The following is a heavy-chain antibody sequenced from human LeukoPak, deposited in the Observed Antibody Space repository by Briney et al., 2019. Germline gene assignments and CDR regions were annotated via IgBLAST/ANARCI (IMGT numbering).Heavy chain of an antibody. CDR2: IYYSGST. D-gene: IGHD4-11*01. J-gene: IGHJ2*01. Sequence: PSETLSLTCTVSGGSISSYYWSYIRQPPGKGLEWIGYIYYSGSTNYNPSLKSRVTISVDTSKNQFSLKLSSVTAADTAVYYCARGLPPYWYFDLWGRGTLVTVSS. CDR1: GGSISSYY. CDR3: ARGLPPYWYFDL. V-gene: IGHV4-59*01.